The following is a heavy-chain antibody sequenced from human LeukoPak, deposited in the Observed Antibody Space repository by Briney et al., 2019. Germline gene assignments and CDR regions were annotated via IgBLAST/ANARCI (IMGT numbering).Heavy chain of an antibody. D-gene: IGHD3-22*01. CDR3: ARAEYYYDSSGYYPDY. V-gene: IGHV1-69*13. Sequence: ASVKVSCKASGGTFSSYAISWVRQAPGQGLKWMGGIIPIFGTANYAQKFQGRVTITADESTSTAYMELSSLRSEDTAVYYCARAEYYYDSSGYYPDYWGQGTLVTVSS. J-gene: IGHJ4*02. CDR2: IIPIFGTA. CDR1: GGTFSSYA.